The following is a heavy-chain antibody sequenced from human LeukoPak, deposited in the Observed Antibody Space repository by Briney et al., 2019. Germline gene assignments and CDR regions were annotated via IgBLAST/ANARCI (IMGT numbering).Heavy chain of an antibody. CDR3: ARGHIVIVPSPTDY. CDR1: GFTFSSYT. V-gene: IGHV3-21*01. CDR2: ISSSSSYI. D-gene: IGHD2/OR15-2a*01. J-gene: IGHJ4*02. Sequence: GGSLRLSCAASGFTFSSYTMSWVRQAPGKGLEWVSSISSSSSYIYYADSVKGRFTISRDSAKNSLYLQMNSLRAGDTAVYYCARGHIVIVPSPTDYWGQGTLVTVSS.